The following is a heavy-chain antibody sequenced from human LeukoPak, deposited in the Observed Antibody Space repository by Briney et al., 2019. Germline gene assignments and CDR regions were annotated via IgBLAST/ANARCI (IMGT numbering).Heavy chain of an antibody. CDR3: AALDILTGYYPFDY. D-gene: IGHD3-9*01. CDR2: FDPEDGET. J-gene: IGHJ4*02. V-gene: IGHV1-24*01. CDR1: GYTLTELS. Sequence: ASVKVSCKVSGYTLTELSMHWVRQAPGKGLEWMGGFDPEDGETIYAQKFQGRVTMTEDTSTDTAYVELSSLRSEDTAVYYCAALDILTGYYPFDYWGQGTLVTVSS.